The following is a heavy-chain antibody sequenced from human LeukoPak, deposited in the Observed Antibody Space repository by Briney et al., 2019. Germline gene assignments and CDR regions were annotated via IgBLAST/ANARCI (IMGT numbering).Heavy chain of an antibody. V-gene: IGHV3-48*01. Sequence: PGGSLRLSCAASGFTFSSYSMNWVRQAPGKGLEWVSYISSTSSSIYYADSVKGRFTISRDNAKNSLYLQTNSLRAEDTAVYYCARGVWSGTGYYYYGMDVWGQGTTVTVSS. J-gene: IGHJ6*02. CDR1: GFTFSSYS. CDR2: ISSTSSSI. CDR3: ARGVWSGTGYYYYGMDV. D-gene: IGHD3-3*01.